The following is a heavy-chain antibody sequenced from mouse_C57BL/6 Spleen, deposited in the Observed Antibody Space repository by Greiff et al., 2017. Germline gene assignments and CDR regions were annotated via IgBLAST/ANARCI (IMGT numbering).Heavy chain of an antibody. V-gene: IGHV1-80*01. J-gene: IGHJ2*01. CDR1: GYAFSSYW. CDR2: IYPGDGDT. D-gene: IGHD1-1*01. CDR3: ARVDYYGSSNFDY. Sequence: QVQLQQSGAELVKPGASVKISCKASGYAFSSYWMNWVKQRPGKGLEWIGQIYPGDGDTNYNGKFKGKATLTADKSSSTAYMQLSSLTSEDSAVYFCARVDYYGSSNFDYWGQGTTRTVSS.